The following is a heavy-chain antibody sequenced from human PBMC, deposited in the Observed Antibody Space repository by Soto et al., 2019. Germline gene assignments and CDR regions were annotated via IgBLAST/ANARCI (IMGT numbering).Heavy chain of an antibody. CDR3: ASSYYDSSGYPFDY. CDR1: GGSISSGGYY. D-gene: IGHD3-22*01. Sequence: SETLSLTCTVSGGSISSGGYYWSWIRQRPGKGLEWIGYIYYSGSTYYNPSLKSRVTISVDTSKNQFSPKLSSVTAADTAVYYCASSYYDSSGYPFDYWGQGTLVTVSS. J-gene: IGHJ4*02. CDR2: IYYSGST. V-gene: IGHV4-31*03.